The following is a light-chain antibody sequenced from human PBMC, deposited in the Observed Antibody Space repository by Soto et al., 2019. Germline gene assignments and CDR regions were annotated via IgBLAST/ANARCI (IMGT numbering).Light chain of an antibody. V-gene: IGLV1-40*01. J-gene: IGLJ3*02. CDR3: QYFDSSLSNSWV. Sequence: QSVLTQPPSVSGAPGQRVTISCTGGWSNIGAGYEVHWYQHLPGTAPKLLIYGVTNRPSGVPDRFSGSRSGTSASLAITGLQAEDEADYYCQYFDSSLSNSWVFGGGTKRTVL. CDR1: WSNIGAGYE. CDR2: GVT.